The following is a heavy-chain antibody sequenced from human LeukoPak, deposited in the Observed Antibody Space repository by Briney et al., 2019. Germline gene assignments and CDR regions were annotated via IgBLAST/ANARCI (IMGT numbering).Heavy chain of an antibody. V-gene: IGHV4-34*01. J-gene: IGHJ4*02. CDR3: ARGRSVRFLEWLSSDY. CDR2: INHSGST. D-gene: IGHD3-3*01. Sequence: PSETLSLTCAVYGGSFSGYYWSWIRQPPGKWLEWIGEINHSGSTNYNPSLKSRVTISVDTSKNQFSLKLSSVTAADTAVYYCARGRSVRFLEWLSSDYWGQGTLVTVSS. CDR1: GGSFSGYY.